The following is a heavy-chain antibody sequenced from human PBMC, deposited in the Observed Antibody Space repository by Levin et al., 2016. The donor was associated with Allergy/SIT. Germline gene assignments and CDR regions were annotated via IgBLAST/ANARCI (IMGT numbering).Heavy chain of an antibody. CDR1: GFSISQNY. CDR3: AGDELSYRGGSFFSGSLDH. J-gene: IGHJ4*02. V-gene: IGHV3-53*01. D-gene: IGHD2-15*01. CDR2: IYKKGDT. Sequence: GESLKISCTASGFSISQNYMAWVRQAPGKGLEWVSLIYKKGDTFYADSVRGRFTISRDPSKTTLFLQMTSLSVDDTAVYYCAGDELSYRGGSFFSGSLDHWGQGTLVAVSS.